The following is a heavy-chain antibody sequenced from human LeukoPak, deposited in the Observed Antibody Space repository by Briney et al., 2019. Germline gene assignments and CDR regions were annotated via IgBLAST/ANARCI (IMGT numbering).Heavy chain of an antibody. CDR3: ARDSHSSSWYYYYYYMDV. J-gene: IGHJ6*03. CDR1: GFTFSSYW. CDR2: IKQDGSER. Sequence: PSGGSLRLSCAASGFTFSSYWMSWVRQAPGKGLEWVANIKQDGSERYYVDSVKGRFTISRDNAKNSLYLQMNSLRAEDTAVYYCARDSHSSSWYYYYYYMDVWGKGTTVTVSS. V-gene: IGHV3-7*01. D-gene: IGHD6-13*01.